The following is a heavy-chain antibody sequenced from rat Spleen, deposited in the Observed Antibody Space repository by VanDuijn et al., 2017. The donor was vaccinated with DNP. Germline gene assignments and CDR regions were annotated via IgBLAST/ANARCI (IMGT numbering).Heavy chain of an antibody. J-gene: IGHJ2*01. V-gene: IGHV2-72*01. CDR1: GFSLTRNG. CDR3: ARLSDY. Sequence: QVQLKESGPGLMQPSETLSLTCTVPGFSLTRNGVGWVRQPLGKGLVGMGTIWAGGSTNYNSAVQSRLSISRDTSKSQVFLKMNSLRSEDTATYYCARLSDYWGQGVMVTVSS. CDR2: IWAGGST.